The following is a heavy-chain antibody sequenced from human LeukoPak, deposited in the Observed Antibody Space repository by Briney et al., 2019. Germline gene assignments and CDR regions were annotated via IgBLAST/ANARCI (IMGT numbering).Heavy chain of an antibody. CDR2: IKGDGIST. V-gene: IGHV3-74*01. Sequence: GGSLRLSCAASGFDFSSNWMHWVRHAPGQGLVWVSRIKGDGISTNYADSVKGRFTTSRDIAKNTLYLQMNSLRAEDTGVYYCAKDHYWSIDYWGRGTLVTVSS. D-gene: IGHD3-3*01. J-gene: IGHJ4*02. CDR1: GFDFSSNW. CDR3: AKDHYWSIDY.